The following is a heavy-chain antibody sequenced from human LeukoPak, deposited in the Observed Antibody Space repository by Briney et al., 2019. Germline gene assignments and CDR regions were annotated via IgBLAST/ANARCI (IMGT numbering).Heavy chain of an antibody. CDR1: GYTFTSYD. CDR3: ARAREEGLYMDV. J-gene: IGHJ6*03. D-gene: IGHD1-26*01. CDR2: MNPNSGNT. V-gene: IGHV1-8*01. Sequence: GASVKVSCKASGYTFTSYDINWVRQATGQGLEWMGWMNPNSGNTGYAQKFQGRVTITTDESTSTAYMELSSLRSEDTAVYYCARAREEGLYMDVWGKGTTVTVSS.